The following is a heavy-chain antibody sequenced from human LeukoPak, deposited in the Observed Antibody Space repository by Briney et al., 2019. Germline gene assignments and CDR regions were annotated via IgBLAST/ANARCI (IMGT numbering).Heavy chain of an antibody. CDR1: GGSISSGGYY. V-gene: IGHV4-30-2*01. CDR3: ARAYNWGGSGAFDI. J-gene: IGHJ3*02. CDR2: IYHSGST. Sequence: KASETPSLTCTVSGGSISSGGYYWSWIRQPPGKGLEWIGYIYHSGSTYYNPSLKSRVTISVDRSKNQFSLKLSSVTAADTAVYYCARAYNWGGSGAFDIWGQGTMVTVSS. D-gene: IGHD1-1*01.